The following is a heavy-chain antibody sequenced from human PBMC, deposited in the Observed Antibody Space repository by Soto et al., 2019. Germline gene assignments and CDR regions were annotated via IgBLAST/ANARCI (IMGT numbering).Heavy chain of an antibody. Sequence: QVQLQESGPGLVKPSETLSLTCTVSGGSISSYYWSWIRQPPGKGLEGIGYIYYSGSTNYNPSLKSRVTISVDTSKNQFSLKLSSVTAADTAVYYCARLGDGSGFIIKGYFDYWGQGTLVTVSS. CDR1: GGSISSYY. J-gene: IGHJ4*02. CDR2: IYYSGST. V-gene: IGHV4-59*01. D-gene: IGHD3-10*01. CDR3: ARLGDGSGFIIKGYFDY.